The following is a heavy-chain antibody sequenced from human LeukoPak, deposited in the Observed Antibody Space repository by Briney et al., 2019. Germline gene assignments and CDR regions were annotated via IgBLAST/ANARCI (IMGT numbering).Heavy chain of an antibody. Sequence: SSETLSLTCTVSGGSISSSSYYWGWIRQPPGKGLEWIGSIYYSGSTYYNPSLKSRVTISVDTSKNQFSLKLSSVTAADTAVYYCARGRIAARPGYFDYWGQGTLVTVSS. V-gene: IGHV4-39*07. D-gene: IGHD6-6*01. CDR3: ARGRIAARPGYFDY. CDR1: GGSISSSSYY. CDR2: IYYSGST. J-gene: IGHJ4*02.